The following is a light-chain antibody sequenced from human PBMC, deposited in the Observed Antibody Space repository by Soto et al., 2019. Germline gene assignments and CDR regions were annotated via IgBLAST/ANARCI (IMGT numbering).Light chain of an antibody. CDR3: QQRYSTPLT. J-gene: IGKJ4*01. V-gene: IGKV1-39*01. CDR1: QSISNW. CDR2: AAS. Sequence: DIQTTQSPSTLPASVGDRVTITCRASQSISNWLAWYQKKPGKDPKILIYAASSLQSGVPSRFSGSGSGTDFTLTISSLQTEECATYECQQRYSTPLTVGGGTKVDIK.